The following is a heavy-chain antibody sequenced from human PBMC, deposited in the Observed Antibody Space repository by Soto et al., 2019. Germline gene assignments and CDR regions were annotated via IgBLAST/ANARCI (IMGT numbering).Heavy chain of an antibody. V-gene: IGHV5-10-1*01. CDR1: GYSFTSYW. CDR2: IDPSDSYT. J-gene: IGHJ6*02. D-gene: IGHD3-10*01. Sequence: PGESLKISCKGSGYSFTSYWISCVRQMSGKGLEWMGRIDPSDSYTNYSPSFQGHVTISADKSISTAYLQWSSLKASDTAMYYCARPLGGTLYYYYGMDVWGQGTTVTVSS. CDR3: ARPLGGTLYYYYGMDV.